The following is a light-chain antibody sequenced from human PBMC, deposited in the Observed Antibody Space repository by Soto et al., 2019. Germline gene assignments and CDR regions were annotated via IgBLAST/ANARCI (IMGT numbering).Light chain of an antibody. V-gene: IGKV3-20*01. CDR1: QTVSNTY. CDR3: QQYGALPPT. J-gene: IGKJ4*01. Sequence: EIVLTQFPGALSLSPGERVNLSCRASQTVSNTYLAWYQQKSGQAPKFLIYGASNRATGIPDRFSGSGSGTDFTLTISRLEPEDFAVYYCQQYGALPPTFGGGTNVEIK. CDR2: GAS.